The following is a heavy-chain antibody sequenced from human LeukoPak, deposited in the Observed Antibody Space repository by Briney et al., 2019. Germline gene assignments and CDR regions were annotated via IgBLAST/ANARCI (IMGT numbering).Heavy chain of an antibody. Sequence: PGGSLRLSCAAPGFTFSSYWMSWVRQAPGKGLEWVANIKQDGSEKYYVDSVKGRFTISRDNAKNSLYLQMNSLRAEDTAVYYCARLTPARPDYFDYWGQGTLVTVSS. D-gene: IGHD6-25*01. V-gene: IGHV3-7*01. J-gene: IGHJ4*02. CDR2: IKQDGSEK. CDR1: GFTFSSYW. CDR3: ARLTPARPDYFDY.